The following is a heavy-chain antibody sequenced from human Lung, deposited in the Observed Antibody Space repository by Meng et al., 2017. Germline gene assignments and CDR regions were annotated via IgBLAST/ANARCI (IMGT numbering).Heavy chain of an antibody. J-gene: IGHJ4*02. CDR3: ASHPRELPS. D-gene: IGHD1-26*01. Sequence: QVQLVQSGAGVWMLGPSVKVSGKASGSPFTSYPISWVRQAPGQRPEWMGWINTGNGAAKYSQKFQGRVTMTRDTSASTAYMELSSLTSEDTATYYCASHPRELPSWGQGTLVTVPS. CDR1: GSPFTSYP. V-gene: IGHV1-3*04. CDR2: INTGNGAA.